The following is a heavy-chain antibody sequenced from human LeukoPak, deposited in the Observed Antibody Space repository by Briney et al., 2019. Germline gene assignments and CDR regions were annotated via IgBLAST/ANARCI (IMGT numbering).Heavy chain of an antibody. D-gene: IGHD2-15*01. J-gene: IGHJ6*02. CDR2: IYYSGST. V-gene: IGHV4-59*08. CDR1: GGSISSYY. Sequence: PSETLSLTCTVSGGSISSYYWSWIRQPPGKGLEWIGYIYYSGSTNYNPSLKSRVTISVDTSKNQFSLKLSSVTVADTAVYYCARSVYCSGGSCLYGMDVWGQGTTVTVSS. CDR3: ARSVYCSGGSCLYGMDV.